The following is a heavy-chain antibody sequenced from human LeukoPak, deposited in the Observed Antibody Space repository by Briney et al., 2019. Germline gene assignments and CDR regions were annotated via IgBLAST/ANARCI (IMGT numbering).Heavy chain of an antibody. CDR1: GDSISSYY. CDR3: ARDQGTYYYGSGSFDL. J-gene: IGHJ2*01. D-gene: IGHD3-10*01. CDR2: IYYSGST. Sequence: PSETLSLTCTVSGDSISSYYWSWIRQPPGKGLEWIGYIYYSGSTNYNPSLKSRVTISVDTSKNQFSLKLSSVTAADTAVYYCARDQGTYYYGSGSFDLWGRGTLVTVSS. V-gene: IGHV4-59*01.